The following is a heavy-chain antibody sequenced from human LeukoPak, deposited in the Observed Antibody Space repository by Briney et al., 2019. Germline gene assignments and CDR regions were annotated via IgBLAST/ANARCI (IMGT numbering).Heavy chain of an antibody. CDR1: GSTFGNYA. CDR3: AKAFPADC. D-gene: IGHD2/OR15-2a*01. Sequence: GGSLRLSCTASGSTFGNYAMHWVRQAPGKGLEWVSGISWNSGNIDYTDSMRGRFTISRDDAKNSLYLQMNSLRAEDTALYYCAKAFPADCWGQGTLVTVSS. J-gene: IGHJ4*02. CDR2: ISWNSGNI. V-gene: IGHV3-9*01.